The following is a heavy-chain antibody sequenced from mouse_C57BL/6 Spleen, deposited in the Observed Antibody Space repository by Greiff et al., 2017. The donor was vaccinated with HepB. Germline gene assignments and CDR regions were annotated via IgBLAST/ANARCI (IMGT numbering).Heavy chain of an antibody. CDR1: GYAFSSSW. V-gene: IGHV1-82*01. CDR3: ANYYGSSYPYAMDY. Sequence: QVHVKQSGPELVKPGASVKISCKASGYAFSSSWMNWVKQRPGKGLEWIGRIYPGDGDTNYNGKFKGKATLTADKSSSTAYMQLSSLTSEDSAVYFCANYYGSSYPYAMDYWGQGTSVTVSS. J-gene: IGHJ4*01. CDR2: IYPGDGDT. D-gene: IGHD1-1*01.